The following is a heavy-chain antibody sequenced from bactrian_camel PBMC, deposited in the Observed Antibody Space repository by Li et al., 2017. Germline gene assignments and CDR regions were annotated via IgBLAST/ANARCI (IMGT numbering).Heavy chain of an antibody. CDR2: AERDGTA. CDR1: GFIGSTYS. J-gene: IGHJ4*01. CDR3: AASRGVASFSAMTYAY. V-gene: IGHV3S53*01. Sequence: HVQLVESGGDSVQDGGSLRLFCVASGFIGSTYSMAWFRQAVGKGREAVAAAERDGTATYADSVKGRFAISQGNSKNSLYLRMNSLKPEDTAMYYCAASRGVASFSAMTYAYWGQGTQVTVS. D-gene: IGHD1*01.